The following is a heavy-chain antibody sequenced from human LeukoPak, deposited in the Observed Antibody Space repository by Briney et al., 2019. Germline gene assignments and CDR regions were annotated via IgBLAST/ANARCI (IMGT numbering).Heavy chain of an antibody. J-gene: IGHJ6*02. V-gene: IGHV4-34*01. CDR2: INHSGST. D-gene: IGHD3-10*01. CDR3: ARSRITMVRGVTVYYYGMDV. CDR1: GGSFSGYY. Sequence: KTSETLSLTCAVYGGSFSGYYWSWIRQPPGKGLEWIGEINHSGSTNYNPSLKSRVTISVDTSNNQFSLKLSSVTAADTAVYYCARSRITMVRGVTVYYYGMDVLGQGTTVTVSS.